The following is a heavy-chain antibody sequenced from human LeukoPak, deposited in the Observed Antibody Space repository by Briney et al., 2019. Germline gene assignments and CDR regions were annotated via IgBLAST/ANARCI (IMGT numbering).Heavy chain of an antibody. CDR1: GFTFDDYA. D-gene: IGHD1-26*01. J-gene: IGHJ4*02. CDR2: ISWNSGSI. CDR3: AKDRSPVGATPIDY. V-gene: IGHV3-9*01. Sequence: GGSLRLSCAASGFTFDDYAMHWVRQAPGKGLEWVSGISWNSGSIGYADSVKGRFTISRDNAKNSLYLQVNSLRAEDTALYYCAKDRSPVGATPIDYWGQGTLVTVSS.